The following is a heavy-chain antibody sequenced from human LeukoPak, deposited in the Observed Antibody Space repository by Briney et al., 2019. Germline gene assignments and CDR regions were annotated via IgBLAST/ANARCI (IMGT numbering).Heavy chain of an antibody. CDR2: ISTSSIYK. J-gene: IGHJ3*02. D-gene: IGHD3-10*01. Sequence: GGSLRLSCGASGFTFSRYTMNWVRQAPGKGLEWVASISTSSIYKYYGDPVKGRFTISRDNSRNSVYLQMDSLRAEDTAVYYCXXXXXIFGSGTQDAFDIWGQGTMVTVSS. CDR1: GFTFSRYT. CDR3: XXXXXIFGSGTQDAFDI. V-gene: IGHV3-21*01.